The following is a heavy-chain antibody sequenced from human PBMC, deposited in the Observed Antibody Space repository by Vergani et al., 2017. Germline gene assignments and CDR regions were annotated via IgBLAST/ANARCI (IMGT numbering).Heavy chain of an antibody. CDR2: INSDGSST. J-gene: IGHJ4*02. CDR1: GFTFSSYW. V-gene: IGHV3-74*01. D-gene: IGHD6-13*01. Sequence: EVQLVESGGGLVQPGGSLRLSCAASGFTFSSYWMHWVRQAPGKGLVCVSRINSDGSSTSYADSVKGRFTISRDNAKNTLYLQMNSLRAEDTAVYYCAIVSKYSSSWTPFDYWGQGTLVTVSS. CDR3: AIVSKYSSSWTPFDY.